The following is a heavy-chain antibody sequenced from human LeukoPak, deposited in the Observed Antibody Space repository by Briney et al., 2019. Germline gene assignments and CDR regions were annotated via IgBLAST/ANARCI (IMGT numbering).Heavy chain of an antibody. CDR3: AKHYMGSSYNRGLDS. D-gene: IGHD3-10*01. V-gene: IGHV4-39*01. CDR2: IYYSGYT. Sequence: WETLSLTCTVSGGSISSSSYYWGWIRQPPGKGLGWIGSIYYSGYTYYNPSLESRVTISVDTSKNQFSLKLSSVTAADTAIYYCAKHYMGSSYNRGLDSWGQGTLVTVSS. CDR1: GGSISSSSYY. J-gene: IGHJ4*02.